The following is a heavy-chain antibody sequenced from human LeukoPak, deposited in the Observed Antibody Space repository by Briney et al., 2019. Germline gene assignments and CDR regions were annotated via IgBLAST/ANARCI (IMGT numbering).Heavy chain of an antibody. CDR1: GGPFRGYY. CDR2: INYSGST. J-gene: IGHJ4*02. V-gene: IGHV4-34*01. CDR3: ARGASGSYSSRDFDY. Sequence: PSETLSLTCAVYGGPFRGYYWSWIRQPPGKGLEWIGKINYSGSTNYNPSLKSRVTISVDTSKNQFSLKLSSVTAADTAVYYCARGASGSYSSRDFDYWGQGTLVTVSS. D-gene: IGHD1-26*01.